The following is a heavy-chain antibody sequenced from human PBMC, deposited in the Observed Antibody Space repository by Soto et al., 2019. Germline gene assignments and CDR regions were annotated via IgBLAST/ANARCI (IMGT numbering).Heavy chain of an antibody. CDR2: IWYDGSNK. J-gene: IGHJ6*03. V-gene: IGHV3-33*01. CDR1: GFTVSSYG. CDR3: ARDPLWSYSNYRQYYYYMDV. D-gene: IGHD4-4*01. Sequence: GGSLRLSWAAAGFTVSSYGMHWVRQAPGKGLEWVAVIWYDGSNKYYADSVKGRFTISRDNSKNTLYLQMNSLRAEDTAVYYCARDPLWSYSNYRQYYYYMDVWGKGTTVTVSS.